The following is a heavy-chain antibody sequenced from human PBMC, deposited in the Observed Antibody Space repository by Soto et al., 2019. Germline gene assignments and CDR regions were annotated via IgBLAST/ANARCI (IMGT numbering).Heavy chain of an antibody. CDR1: GDSVSSNSVA. V-gene: IGHV6-1*01. CDR2: TYYRSRWYN. D-gene: IGHD1-26*01. Sequence: SQTLSLTCAISGDSVSSNSVAWNWIRQSPSRGLEWLGRTYYRSRWYNDYAVSVKSRITINSDTSKNQFSLQLNSVTPEDTAFYFCARESCSGSFCYGMDVWGQGTTVTVS. J-gene: IGHJ6*02. CDR3: ARESCSGSFCYGMDV.